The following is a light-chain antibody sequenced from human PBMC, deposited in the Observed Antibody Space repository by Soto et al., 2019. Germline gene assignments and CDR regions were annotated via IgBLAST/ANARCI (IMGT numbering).Light chain of an antibody. V-gene: IGKV3-20*01. CDR1: QSVSSSY. CDR3: RQYGSSPPT. J-gene: IGKJ4*01. CDR2: GAS. Sequence: EIVLTQSPGTLSLSPGERATLSCRASQSVSSSYLAWYQRKPGQAPRLLIYGASSRASGIPDRFSGSGSGTDFTLTISRLEPEDFAVYYCRQYGSSPPTFGGGTKVEIK.